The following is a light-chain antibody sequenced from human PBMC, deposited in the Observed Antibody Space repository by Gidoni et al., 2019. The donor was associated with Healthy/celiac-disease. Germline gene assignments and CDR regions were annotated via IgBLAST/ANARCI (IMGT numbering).Light chain of an antibody. CDR3: QQYGSSPLWT. CDR2: GAS. CDR1: QSVSSSY. Sequence: ELVLPQSPGTLSLSPGAIATLSCRASQSVSSSYLAWYQQKPGQAPRRLIYGASSRATGIPDRFSGSGSGTDFTLTVSRLEPEDFAVDYCQQYGSSPLWTFGQGTKVEIK. V-gene: IGKV3-20*01. J-gene: IGKJ1*01.